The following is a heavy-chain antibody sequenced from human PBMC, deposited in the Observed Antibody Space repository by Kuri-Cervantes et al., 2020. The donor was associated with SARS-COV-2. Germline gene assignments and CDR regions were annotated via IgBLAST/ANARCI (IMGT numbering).Heavy chain of an antibody. D-gene: IGHD5-12*01. Sequence: GESLKISCAASGFTFRGYALQWVRQGTGKGLKWGPGMGPAGDTLLAGSVKGRFSISRENAKNSVFLQMSSLRAGDAAVYYCARDSGYDSRGNFYGLDVWGQGTTVTVSS. CDR1: GFTFRGYA. V-gene: IGHV3-13*01. J-gene: IGHJ6*02. CDR3: ARDSGYDSRGNFYGLDV. CDR2: MGPAGDT.